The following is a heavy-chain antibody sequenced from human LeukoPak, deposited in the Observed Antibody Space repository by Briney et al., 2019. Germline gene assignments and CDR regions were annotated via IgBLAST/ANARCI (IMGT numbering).Heavy chain of an antibody. Sequence: GGSLRLSCSPSEFTFSSYERNWVRQAPGKGREWVANIKQDGSEKYYVDSVKGRFTISRDNAKNSLYLQMNSLRAEDTAVYYCASGTSYYVQWGQGTLVTVSS. CDR2: IKQDGSEK. D-gene: IGHD3-10*02. CDR3: ASGTSYYVQ. V-gene: IGHV3-7*01. J-gene: IGHJ4*02. CDR1: EFTFSSYE.